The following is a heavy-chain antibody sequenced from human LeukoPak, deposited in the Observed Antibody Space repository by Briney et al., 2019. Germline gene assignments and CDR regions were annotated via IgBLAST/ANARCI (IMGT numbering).Heavy chain of an antibody. CDR3: AKTYPRITMVRGIIINEPFDY. J-gene: IGHJ4*02. CDR1: GYTFINYD. D-gene: IGHD3-10*01. Sequence: GASVKVSFKASGYTFINYDISWVRQAPGQGLEWMGWVRGSNGYTNYAQKLQGRVTMTTDASTSTAYMELRSLRSDDTAVYYCAKTYPRITMVRGIIINEPFDYWGQGTLVTVSS. CDR2: VRGSNGYT. V-gene: IGHV1-18*01.